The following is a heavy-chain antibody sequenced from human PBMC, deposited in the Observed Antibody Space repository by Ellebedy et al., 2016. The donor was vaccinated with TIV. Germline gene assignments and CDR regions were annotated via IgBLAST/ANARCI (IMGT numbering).Heavy chain of an antibody. V-gene: IGHV4-39*01. D-gene: IGHD1-26*01. CDR3: ASRASGSYSVY. J-gene: IGHJ4*02. CDR2: IEYSVTT. Sequence: MPSETLSLTCSVSGGSFSGSGYSWGWIRQPPGKGPEWIGTIEYSVTTYYNPSLKSRVTISVDTPNNQLSLKLSSVTAADTAMYYCASRASGSYSVYWGQGILVTVSS. CDR1: GGSFSGSGYS.